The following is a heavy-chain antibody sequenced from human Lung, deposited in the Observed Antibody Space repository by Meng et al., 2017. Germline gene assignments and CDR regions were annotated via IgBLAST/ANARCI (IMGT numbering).Heavy chain of an antibody. V-gene: IGHV1-18*04. CDR2: LGAHDGDR. Sequence: QVHPVQPGAEGKKPGASGKVSCKSSDYTFTGYGVSWVRQAPGQGLEWMAWLGAHDGDRSHAPRFQGRVTVTADRLTATSFMELRNLRYDDTAVYYCARGTPGRSYSDFWGQGTLVTVSS. D-gene: IGHD3-10*01. CDR3: ARGTPGRSYSDF. J-gene: IGHJ4*02. CDR1: DYTFTGYG.